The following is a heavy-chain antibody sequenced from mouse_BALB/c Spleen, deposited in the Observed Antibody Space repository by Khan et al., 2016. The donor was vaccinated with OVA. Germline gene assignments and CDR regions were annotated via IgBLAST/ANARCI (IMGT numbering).Heavy chain of an antibody. Sequence: VQLQESGAELVKPGASVKMSCKASGYTFTNYWMHWVKQRLGQGLEWIGYINPSTDYAEYNQKFKDKATLTVDKSSSTAYMQLTSLTSEDSAIYYCVNNGSSSAWFTYWGQGTLGTVSA. J-gene: IGHJ3*01. CDR1: GYTFTNYW. V-gene: IGHV1-7*01. D-gene: IGHD1-1*01. CDR3: VNNGSSSAWFTY. CDR2: INPSTDYA.